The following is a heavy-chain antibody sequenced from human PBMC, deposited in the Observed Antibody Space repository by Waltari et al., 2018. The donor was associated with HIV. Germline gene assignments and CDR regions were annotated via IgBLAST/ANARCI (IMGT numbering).Heavy chain of an antibody. CDR1: GFTFNRYW. D-gene: IGHD6-19*01. Sequence: SCAASGFTFNRYWMTWVSQAPGKGLEWVANIKQDGSDKYYVDSVKGRFTISRDNAKNSLYLQMNSLRAEDTAVYYCARDWITSGRLDTFDIWGQGTMVTVSS. V-gene: IGHV3-7*01. CDR2: IKQDGSDK. J-gene: IGHJ3*02. CDR3: ARDWITSGRLDTFDI.